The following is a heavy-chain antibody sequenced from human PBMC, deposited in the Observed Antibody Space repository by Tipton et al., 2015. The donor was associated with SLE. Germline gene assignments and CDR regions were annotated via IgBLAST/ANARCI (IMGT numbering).Heavy chain of an antibody. CDR1: GYFFSSGHYSGYF. Sequence: GLVKPSETLSLTCAVSGYFFSSGHYSGYFRGWIRQPPGKGLEWIGNIYDSGKTYYNPSLKSRVTMSVDTSKNQFFMRLSSATAADTAVYYCAREVITITDSDAFDIWGQGTMVTVSS. CDR2: IYDSGKT. J-gene: IGHJ3*02. D-gene: IGHD2-21*01. V-gene: IGHV4-38-2*01. CDR3: AREVITITDSDAFDI.